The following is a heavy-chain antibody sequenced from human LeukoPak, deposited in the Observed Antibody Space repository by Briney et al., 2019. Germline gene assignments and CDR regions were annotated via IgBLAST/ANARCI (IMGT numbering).Heavy chain of an antibody. J-gene: IGHJ6*02. CDR3: ARTRLYSSSWYPRVGGMDV. D-gene: IGHD6-13*01. CDR2: IYYSGGT. Sequence: SETLSLTCTVAGGSISSYYWSWIRQPPGKGLEWIGYIYYSGGTSYNPSLKSRVTISVDTSKNQFSLTLSSVTAADTAVYYCARTRLYSSSWYPRVGGMDVWGQGTTVTVSS. V-gene: IGHV4-59*01. CDR1: GGSISSYY.